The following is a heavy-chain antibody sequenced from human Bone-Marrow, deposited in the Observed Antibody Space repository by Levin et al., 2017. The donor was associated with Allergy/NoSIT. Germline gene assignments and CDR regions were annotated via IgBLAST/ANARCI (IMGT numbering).Heavy chain of an antibody. CDR1: GFSFGDFV. J-gene: IGHJ4*02. D-gene: IGHD6-6*01. CDR3: TRGFVAD. V-gene: IGHV3-49*04. CDR2: IRAKVDGGTT. Sequence: GESLKISCTTSGFSFGDFVISWVRQAPGKGLEWVGFIRAKVDGGTTEYAASVKDRFIISRDDSKSIAYLQMNSLKIDDTAVYYCTRGFVADWGPGTLVTVSS.